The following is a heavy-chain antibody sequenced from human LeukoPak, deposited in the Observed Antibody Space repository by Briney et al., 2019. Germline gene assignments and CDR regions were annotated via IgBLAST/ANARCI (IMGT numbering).Heavy chain of an antibody. J-gene: IGHJ4*02. Sequence: PGGSLRLSCAASGFTFSSYAMSWVRQAPGKGLERVSAISGSGGSTYYADSVKGRFTISRDNSKNTLYLQMSSLRAEDTAVYYCVARPSHSSGYWEFDYWGQGTLVTVSS. CDR1: GFTFSSYA. CDR2: ISGSGGST. D-gene: IGHD3-22*01. CDR3: VARPSHSSGYWEFDY. V-gene: IGHV3-23*01.